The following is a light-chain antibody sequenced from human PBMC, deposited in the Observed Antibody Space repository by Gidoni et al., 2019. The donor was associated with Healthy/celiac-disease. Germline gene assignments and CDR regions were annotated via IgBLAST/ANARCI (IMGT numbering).Light chain of an antibody. V-gene: IGLV2-11*01. CDR1: SRDVGGYNY. J-gene: IGLJ2*01. CDR3: CSYAGSYTLV. Sequence: QSALTQPRSVYGSAGQAVTISCTGTSRDVGGYNYVSWYQQHPGKAPKLMIYDVSKRPSGVPDRFSGSKSGNTASLTISGLQAEDEADYYCCSYAGSYTLVFGGGTKLTVL. CDR2: DVS.